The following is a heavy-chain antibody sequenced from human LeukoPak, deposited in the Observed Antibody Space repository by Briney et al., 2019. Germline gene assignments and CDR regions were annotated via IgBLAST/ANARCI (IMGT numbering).Heavy chain of an antibody. CDR1: GFTFSDFG. V-gene: IGHV3-30*02. J-gene: IGHJ4*02. CDR2: IRNDGGSR. D-gene: IGHD3-3*01. Sequence: GGSLRLSCAASGFTFSDFGMHWVRQAPGKGLEWVAYIRNDGGSRMYADSVKGRFTISRDDSKNTLSLQMNSLRAEDTALYYCAKDFWSTYDAYWGQGTVVTVSS. CDR3: AKDFWSTYDAY.